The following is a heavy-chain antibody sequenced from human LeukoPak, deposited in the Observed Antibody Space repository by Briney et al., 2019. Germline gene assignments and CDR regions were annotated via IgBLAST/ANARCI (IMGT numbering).Heavy chain of an antibody. CDR1: GGSFSSYY. CDR3: ARGPTISETGYFDS. V-gene: IGHV4-34*01. CDR2: INHRGDT. D-gene: IGHD1-1*01. J-gene: IGHJ4*03. Sequence: SETLSLTCAVYGGSFSSYYWSWIRQSPGKGLEWIAEINHRGDTNYNPSVKSRVTISVDTSKNQFSLKVTSLTAADTAVYYCARGPTISETGYFDSWGQGTLVTVSS.